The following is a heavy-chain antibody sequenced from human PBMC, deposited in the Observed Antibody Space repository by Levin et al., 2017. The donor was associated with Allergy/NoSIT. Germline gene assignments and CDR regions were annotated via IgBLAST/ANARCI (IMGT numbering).Heavy chain of an antibody. CDR3: AREWGIQAAFDS. CDR2: IYYSGST. V-gene: IGHV4-30-4*01. Sequence: PSETLSLTCTVSGGSISSGDYYWSWIRQPPGKGLEWIGYIYYSGSTYYNPSLKSRVTISVDTSKNQFSLKLSSVTAADTAVYYCAREWGIQAAFDSWGQGTMVTVSS. CDR1: GGSISSGDYY. D-gene: IGHD6-13*01. J-gene: IGHJ3*02.